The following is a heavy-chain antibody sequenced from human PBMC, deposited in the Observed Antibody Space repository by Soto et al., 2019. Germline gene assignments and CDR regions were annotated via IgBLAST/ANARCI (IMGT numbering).Heavy chain of an antibody. D-gene: IGHD3-10*01. CDR3: AAELGFGKLSVV. CDR1: GDTFKNCV. Sequence: QVQVVQSGVEVRRPGSSVKVSCKASGDTFKNCVISWGRQAPGQGLEWMGGIIPLFGTTDFAQRCQGRLTITTEESTTTAYMELSRLRSEDTATYYCAAELGFGKLSVVWGQGTTVIASS. V-gene: IGHV1-69*01. CDR2: IIPLFGTT. J-gene: IGHJ6*02.